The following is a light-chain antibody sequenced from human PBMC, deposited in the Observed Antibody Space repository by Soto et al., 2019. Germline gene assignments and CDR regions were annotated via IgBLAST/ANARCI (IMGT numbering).Light chain of an antibody. CDR1: SSDAGAYEY. V-gene: IGLV2-14*03. CDR3: TSYTTRRLYV. Sequence: QSALTHPASVSGSPGHSITISFTGTSSDAGAYEYVSWYQQHPGKSPKLLIYDVSNRPSGVSTRFSGSKSGNTASLTISGLQAEDEGDYYCTSYTTRRLYVFGSGTKVTVL. CDR2: DVS. J-gene: IGLJ1*01.